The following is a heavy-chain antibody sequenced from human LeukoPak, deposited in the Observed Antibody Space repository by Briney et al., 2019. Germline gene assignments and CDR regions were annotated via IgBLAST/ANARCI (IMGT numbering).Heavy chain of an antibody. CDR2: IYYSGST. Sequence: SETLSLTCTVSGGSISSSSYYWGWIRQPPGKGLEWIGSIYYSGSTYYNPSLKSRVTISVDTSKNQFSLKLSSVTAADTAVYYCARLDSSSWNPFDYWGQGTLVTVSS. V-gene: IGHV4-39*01. D-gene: IGHD6-13*01. J-gene: IGHJ4*02. CDR1: GGSISSSSYY. CDR3: ARLDSSSWNPFDY.